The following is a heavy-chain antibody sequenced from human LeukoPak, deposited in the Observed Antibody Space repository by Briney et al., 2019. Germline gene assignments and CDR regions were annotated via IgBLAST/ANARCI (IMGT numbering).Heavy chain of an antibody. J-gene: IGHJ4*02. V-gene: IGHV4-59*01. CDR1: GGSLSTYY. Sequence: SETLSLTCTVSGGSLSTYYWGWIRQPPGKGLEWIGYIYNSEGGTNSNPSLKSRVTISEDTSKNQFSLKLRSVTVADTAVYFCARRLSSGWSPTYDYWGQGILVRVSS. CDR3: ARRLSSGWSPTYDY. D-gene: IGHD6-19*01. CDR2: IYNSEGGT.